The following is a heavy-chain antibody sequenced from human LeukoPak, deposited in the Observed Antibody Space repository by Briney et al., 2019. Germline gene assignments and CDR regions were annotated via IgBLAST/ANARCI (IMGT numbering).Heavy chain of an antibody. J-gene: IGHJ5*02. CDR1: GGSISSGDYY. D-gene: IGHD3-3*01. CDR3: ARGSRVYYDFWSGYLDWFDP. V-gene: IGHV4-30-4*08. CDR2: IYYSGST. Sequence: SQTLSLTCTVSGGSISSGDYYWSWIRQPPGKGLEWIGYIYYSGSTYYNPSLKSRVTISVDKSKNQFSLKLSSVTAADTAVYYCARGSRVYYDFWSGYLDWFDPWGQGTLVTVSS.